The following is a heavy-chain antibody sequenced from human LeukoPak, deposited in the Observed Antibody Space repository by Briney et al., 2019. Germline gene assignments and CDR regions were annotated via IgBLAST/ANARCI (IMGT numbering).Heavy chain of an antibody. J-gene: IGHJ6*03. V-gene: IGHV4-39*07. Sequence: SETLSLTCTVSGGSISSSSYYWGWIRQPPGKGLEWIGSIYYSGSTYYNPSLKSRVTISVDTSKNQFSLKLSSVTAADTAVYYCAREGAAAGKPYYYYYYMDVWGKGTTVTVSS. D-gene: IGHD6-13*01. CDR1: GGSISSSSYY. CDR2: IYYSGST. CDR3: AREGAAAGKPYYYYYYMDV.